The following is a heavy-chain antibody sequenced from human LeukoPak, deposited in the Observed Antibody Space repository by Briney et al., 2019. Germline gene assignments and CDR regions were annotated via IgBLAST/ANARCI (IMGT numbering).Heavy chain of an antibody. D-gene: IGHD3-22*01. V-gene: IGHV1-2*06. CDR1: GYTFTGYY. CDR2: INPNSGGT. CDR3: ARDQTDYYDSSGYLDY. J-gene: IGHJ4*02. Sequence: ASVKVSCKASGYTFTGYYMHWVRQAPGQGLEWMGRINPNSGGTNYAQKFQGRVTMTRDTSISTAYMELSRLRSDDTAVYYRARDQTDYYDSSGYLDYWGQGTLVTVSS.